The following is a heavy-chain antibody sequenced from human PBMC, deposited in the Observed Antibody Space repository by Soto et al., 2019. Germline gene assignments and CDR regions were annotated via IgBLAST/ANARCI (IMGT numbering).Heavy chain of an antibody. V-gene: IGHV1-2*02. CDR1: GYTFTGYY. CDR3: ARNYYDSSGYYGRGYYYGMDV. Sequence: ASVKVSCKASGYTFTGYYMHWVRQAPGQGLERMGWINPNSGGTNYAQKFQGRVTMTRDTSISTAYMELSRLRSDDTAVYYCARNYYDSSGYYGRGYYYGMDVWGQGTTVTVSS. CDR2: INPNSGGT. J-gene: IGHJ6*02. D-gene: IGHD3-22*01.